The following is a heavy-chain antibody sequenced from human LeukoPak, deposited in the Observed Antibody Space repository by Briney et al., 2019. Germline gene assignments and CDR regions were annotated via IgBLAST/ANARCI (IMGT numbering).Heavy chain of an antibody. CDR2: ISQDGRTK. CDR3: ARENWSNDY. D-gene: IGHD1-1*01. V-gene: IGHV3-7*01. Sequence: PGGSLRLSCAASGFTFTTYYMTWVRQAPGKGLEWLANISQDGRTKYYGDSVEGRFAISRDNAINSVFLQMNSVRAEDTAVYYCARENWSNDYWGQGTLVTVSS. J-gene: IGHJ4*02. CDR1: GFTFTTYY.